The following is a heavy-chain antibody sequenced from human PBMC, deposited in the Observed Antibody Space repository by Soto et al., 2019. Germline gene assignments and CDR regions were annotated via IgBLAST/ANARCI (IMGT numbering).Heavy chain of an antibody. J-gene: IGHJ4*02. D-gene: IGHD6-13*01. Sequence: PGGSLRLSCAASGFTFSSYAMSWVRQAPGKGLEWVSAISGSGGSTYYADSVKGRFTISRDNSKNTLYLQMNSLRAEDTAVYYCAKDWSEQQLVLTYFDYWGQGTLVTVSS. V-gene: IGHV3-23*01. CDR2: ISGSGGST. CDR1: GFTFSSYA. CDR3: AKDWSEQQLVLTYFDY.